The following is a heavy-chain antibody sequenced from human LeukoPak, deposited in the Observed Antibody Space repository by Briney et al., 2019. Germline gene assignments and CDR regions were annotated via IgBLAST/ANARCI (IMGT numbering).Heavy chain of an antibody. J-gene: IGHJ4*02. Sequence: ASVKVSCKASGYTFINYDINWVRQATGQGLEWMGWMNPKSGNAGYAEKFQGRITMTRDTSISTAYMDLSSLASEDTAVYYCARGQLNTVTVGTSTPDYWGRGTLDTVSS. V-gene: IGHV1-8*01. CDR1: GYTFINYD. CDR3: ARGQLNTVTVGTSTPDY. CDR2: MNPKSGNA. D-gene: IGHD4-17*01.